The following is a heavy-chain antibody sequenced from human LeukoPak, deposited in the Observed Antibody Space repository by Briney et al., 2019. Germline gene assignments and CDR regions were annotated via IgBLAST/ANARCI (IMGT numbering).Heavy chain of an antibody. CDR3: ARDFMYSITCAGC. D-gene: IGHD6-13*01. V-gene: IGHV3-74*01. CDR1: GFTFSNYW. CDR2: IKTDGSST. J-gene: IGHJ4*02. Sequence: PGGSLRLSCAASGFTFSNYWMHWVRQVPGKGLMWVSRIKTDGSSTSYADSVKGRFTISRDNAKNTLYLQMNSLRVEDTAVYHCARDFMYSITCAGCWGQGTLVTVSS.